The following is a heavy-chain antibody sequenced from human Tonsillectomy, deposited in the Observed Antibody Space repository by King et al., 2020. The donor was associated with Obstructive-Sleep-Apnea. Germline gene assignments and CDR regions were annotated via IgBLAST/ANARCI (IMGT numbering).Heavy chain of an antibody. CDR3: AREDGFVTFDY. Sequence: GQLVESGGDLVQPGGSLRLSGVASGFTFSTYWMTWVRQAPGKGREWGATISHDESEKYYLDSVRGRFTTSRDNAKNSVSLQMNSLSVEDTAVYYCAREDGFVTFDYCGQGTLVTVSS. CDR2: ISHDESEK. CDR1: GFTFSTYW. J-gene: IGHJ4*02. D-gene: IGHD5-24*01. V-gene: IGHV3-7*01.